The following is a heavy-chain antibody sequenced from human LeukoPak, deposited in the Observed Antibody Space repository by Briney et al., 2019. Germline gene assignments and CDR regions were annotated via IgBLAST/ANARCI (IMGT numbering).Heavy chain of an antibody. CDR3: AKDFGELLYGDTFDI. CDR2: MSYDGTNK. J-gene: IGHJ3*02. V-gene: IGHV3-30*18. Sequence: PGGSLRLSCAASGFIFSSYGMHWVRQAPGKGLEWVAVMSYDGTNKYYADSVKGRFTSSRDNSKNTLYLQMNSLRAEDTAVYYCAKDFGELLYGDTFDIWGQGTMVAVSS. D-gene: IGHD3-10*01. CDR1: GFIFSSYG.